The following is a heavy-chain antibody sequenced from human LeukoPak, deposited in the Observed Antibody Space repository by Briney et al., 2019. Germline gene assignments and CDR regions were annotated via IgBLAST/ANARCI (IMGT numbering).Heavy chain of an antibody. Sequence: ASVKVSCTASGYTFTRYGISWVRQAPGQGLEWMGWISAYNGNTNYAQKLQGRVTMTTDTSTSTAYMELRSLRSDDTAVYYCARGIWFGELYYYYYMDVWGKGTTVTVSS. CDR2: ISAYNGNT. V-gene: IGHV1-18*01. CDR3: ARGIWFGELYYYYYMDV. CDR1: GYTFTRYG. J-gene: IGHJ6*03. D-gene: IGHD3-10*01.